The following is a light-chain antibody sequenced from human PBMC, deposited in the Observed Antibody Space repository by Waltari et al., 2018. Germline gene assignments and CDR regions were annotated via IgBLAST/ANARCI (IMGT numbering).Light chain of an antibody. CDR2: QTS. J-gene: IGKJ1*01. V-gene: IGKV1-5*03. CDR3: QQYNSDRT. Sequence: DIQMTQSPSTLSASVGDRVTIPCRASQSISTWLAWFQQKPGKAPNLLNYQTSSLKSGVPSRFSGSGSGTEFTLTISSLQPEDCATYYCQQYNSDRTFGQGTKV. CDR1: QSISTW.